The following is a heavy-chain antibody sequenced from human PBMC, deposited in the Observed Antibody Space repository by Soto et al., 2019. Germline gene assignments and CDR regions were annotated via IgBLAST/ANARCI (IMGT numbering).Heavy chain of an antibody. Sequence: ASVKVSCKASGYTFTSTWMHWVRQAPGQGLEWMGIINPYGGAATYAEKFQGRVTMTRDTSTATDYMELSSLRSEDTAMYYCARDRSHSSAYWRLDYWGQGTQVTVSS. J-gene: IGHJ4*02. CDR1: GYTFTSTW. D-gene: IGHD3-22*01. CDR3: ARDRSHSSAYWRLDY. CDR2: INPYGGAA. V-gene: IGHV1-46*01.